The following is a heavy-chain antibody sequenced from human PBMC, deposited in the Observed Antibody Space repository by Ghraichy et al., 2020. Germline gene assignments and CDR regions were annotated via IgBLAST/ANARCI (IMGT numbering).Heavy chain of an antibody. J-gene: IGHJ3*02. CDR2: ISAYNAKT. Sequence: ASAKVSCKASGYTFTNFCVHWVRQAPGQGLEWMGWISAYNAKTKFAQKFQGRVTMTTDTSTRTAYMDLRSLRSDDTAVYYCARDMFYDSTAPGYDAFPILGQGTMVTVSS. V-gene: IGHV1-18*01. D-gene: IGHD3-22*01. CDR3: ARDMFYDSTAPGYDAFPI. CDR1: GYTFTNFC.